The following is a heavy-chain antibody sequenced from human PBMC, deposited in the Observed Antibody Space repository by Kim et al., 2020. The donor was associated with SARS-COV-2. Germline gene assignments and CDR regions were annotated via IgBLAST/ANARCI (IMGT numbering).Heavy chain of an antibody. Sequence: GGSLRLSCAASGFTFSSYAMHWVRQAPGKGLEWVAVISYDGSNKYYADSVKGRFTISRDNSKNTLYLQMNSLRAEDTAVYYCAKDQGCSGGSCYSGWVYYYYCVDPCGQGTTVTVSS. CDR2: ISYDGSNK. CDR1: GFTFSSYA. J-gene: IGHJ6*02. D-gene: IGHD2-15*01. CDR3: AKDQGCSGGSCYSGWVYYYYCVDP. V-gene: IGHV3-30-3*01.